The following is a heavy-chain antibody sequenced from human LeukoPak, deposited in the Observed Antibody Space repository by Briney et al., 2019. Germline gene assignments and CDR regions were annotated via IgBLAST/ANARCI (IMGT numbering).Heavy chain of an antibody. D-gene: IGHD1-1*01. CDR2: IYYSGST. Sequence: SETLSLTCTVSGGSISSYYWSWIRQPPGKGLEWIGYIYYSGSTNYNPSLKSRVTISVDTSKNQFSLKLSSVTAADTAVYYCXXXQLLNPSYFDYWGQGTLVTVSS. V-gene: IGHV4-59*08. J-gene: IGHJ4*02. CDR1: GGSISSYY. CDR3: XXXQLLNPSYFDY.